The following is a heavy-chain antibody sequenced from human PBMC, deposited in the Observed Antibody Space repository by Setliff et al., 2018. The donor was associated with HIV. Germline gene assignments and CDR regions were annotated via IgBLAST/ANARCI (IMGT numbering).Heavy chain of an antibody. CDR2: IYYSGST. J-gene: IGHJ4*02. V-gene: IGHV4-39*07. Sequence: SETLSLSCTASGFSFTSHAMNWVRQAPGKGLEWIGSIYYSGSTYYNPSLKSRVTISVDTSKNQFSLRLSSVTAADMAVYYCARDESGYIYGKGVYFDYWGQGTLVTVSS. CDR1: GFSFTSHA. CDR3: ARDESGYIYGKGVYFDY. D-gene: IGHD5-18*01.